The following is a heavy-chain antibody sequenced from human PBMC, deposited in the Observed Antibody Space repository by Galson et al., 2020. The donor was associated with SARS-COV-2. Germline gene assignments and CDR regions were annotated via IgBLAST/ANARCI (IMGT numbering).Heavy chain of an antibody. D-gene: IGHD3-10*01. V-gene: IGHV3-23*01. CDR1: GFTFSSYA. CDR3: AKDRVAGSITNWFDP. Sequence: GESLKISCAASGFTFSSYAMSWVRQAPGKGLEWVSAISGSGGSTYYADSVKGRFTISRDNSKNTLYLQMNSLRAEDTAVYYCAKDRVAGSITNWFDPWGQGTLVTVSS. CDR2: ISGSGGST. J-gene: IGHJ5*02.